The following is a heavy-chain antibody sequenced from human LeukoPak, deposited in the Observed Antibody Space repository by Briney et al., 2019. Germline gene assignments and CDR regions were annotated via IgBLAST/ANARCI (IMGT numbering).Heavy chain of an antibody. V-gene: IGHV3-23*01. Sequence: TGGSLSLTCTASGFTISTYGMSWVRQAPGKGLEWVSSISGGTTYYAYSVKGRFTISRDNSKNTVSLQMNSLRAEDTAVYYCAESLNHSGTYWGQRSRHTLSS. CDR2: ISGGTT. CDR3: AESLNHSGTY. J-gene: IGHJ1*01. CDR1: GFTISTYG. D-gene: IGHD3-10*01.